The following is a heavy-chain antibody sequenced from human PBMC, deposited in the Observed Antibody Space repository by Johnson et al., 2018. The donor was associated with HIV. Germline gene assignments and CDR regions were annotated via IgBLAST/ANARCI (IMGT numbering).Heavy chain of an antibody. D-gene: IGHD3-22*01. Sequence: QMQLAESGGGVVQPGGSLRLSCAASGFTFSSYGMHWVRQAPGKGLEWVAVISYDGSNKDYADSVKGRFTISRDNSKNTLYLQMNSLRAEDTALYYCARDLVDAVIVVFGAFDIWGQGTMVTVSS. J-gene: IGHJ3*02. CDR2: ISYDGSNK. CDR3: ARDLVDAVIVVFGAFDI. V-gene: IGHV3-30*19. CDR1: GFTFSSYG.